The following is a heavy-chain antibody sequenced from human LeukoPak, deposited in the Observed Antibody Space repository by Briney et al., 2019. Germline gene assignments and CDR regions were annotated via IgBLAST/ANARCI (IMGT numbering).Heavy chain of an antibody. V-gene: IGHV3-30*02. CDR2: IRYDGSNK. CDR3: AKGSKAVIFTRDHYMDV. Sequence: PGGSLRLSCAASGFTFSSYSMNWVRQAPGKGLEWVAFIRYDGSNKSFPDSVKGRFTISRDNSKNTLYLQMNSLRAGDTAVYYCAKGSKAVIFTRDHYMDVWGKGTTVTISS. D-gene: IGHD3/OR15-3a*01. CDR1: GFTFSSYS. J-gene: IGHJ6*03.